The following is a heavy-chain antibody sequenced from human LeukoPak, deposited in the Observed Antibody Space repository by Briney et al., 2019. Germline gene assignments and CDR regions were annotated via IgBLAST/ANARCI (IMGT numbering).Heavy chain of an antibody. CDR3: ANPDIVVVAAAPKDDAFDI. Sequence: PGGSLRLSCAASGFIFSTYGMHWVRQAPGKGLEWVTFIRYDGSNKYYADSVKGRFTISRDNSKNTLYLQMNSLRAEDTAVYYCANPDIVVVAAAPKDDAFDIWGQGTMVTVSS. J-gene: IGHJ3*02. D-gene: IGHD2-2*01. CDR2: IRYDGSNK. V-gene: IGHV3-30*02. CDR1: GFIFSTYG.